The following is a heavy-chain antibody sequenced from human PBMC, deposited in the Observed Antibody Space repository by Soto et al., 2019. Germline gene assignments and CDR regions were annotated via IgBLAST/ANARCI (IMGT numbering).Heavy chain of an antibody. CDR1: GYTFTSYW. Sequence: QVQLVQSGAEVKKPGVSVKVSCKASGYTFTSYWMHWVRQAPGQGLEWMGIINPSAGTTNYAQKFQGRVTMTRDTSTSTVYMDLSSLRSEDTAVYYCTRSEYDPIFDYWGQGTLVTVSS. CDR3: TRSEYDPIFDY. J-gene: IGHJ4*02. CDR2: INPSAGTT. V-gene: IGHV1-46*03. D-gene: IGHD1-1*01.